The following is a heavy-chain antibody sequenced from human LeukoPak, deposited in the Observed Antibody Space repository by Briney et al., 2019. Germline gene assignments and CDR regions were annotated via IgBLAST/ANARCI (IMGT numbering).Heavy chain of an antibody. D-gene: IGHD3-22*01. V-gene: IGHV3-23*01. CDR1: GFTFSSYA. J-gene: IGHJ4*02. CDR2: ISGSGGST. Sequence: PGGSLRLSCAASGFTFSSYAMSWVRQAPGKGLEWVSAISGSGGSTYYADSVKGRFTISRDNSKNTLYLQMNSLRAEDTAVYYCAKDLLYYYDSSGYYGGDYWGQGTLVTVSS. CDR3: AKDLLYYYDSSGYYGGDY.